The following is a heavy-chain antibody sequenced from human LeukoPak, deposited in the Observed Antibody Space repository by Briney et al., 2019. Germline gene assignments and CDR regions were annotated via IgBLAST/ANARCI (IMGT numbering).Heavy chain of an antibody. V-gene: IGHV3-48*03. J-gene: IGHJ3*02. CDR3: ARDLSHDLNAFDI. CDR1: GFTFSSYE. CDR2: ISSSGSTI. Sequence: GGSLRLSCAASGFTFSSYEMNWVRQAPGKGLEWVSYISSSGSTIYYADSVKGRFTISRDNAKNSLYLQMNSLRAEDTAVYYCARDLSHDLNAFDIWGQGTMVTVSS.